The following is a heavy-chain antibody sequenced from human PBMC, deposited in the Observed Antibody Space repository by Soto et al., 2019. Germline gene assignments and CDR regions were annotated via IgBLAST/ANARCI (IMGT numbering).Heavy chain of an antibody. CDR3: TRVETKTYGKFAC. CDR2: ISTDGSST. V-gene: IGHV3-74*01. Sequence: PGGSLRLSCAASGFTFSNYWMHWVRQAPGKGLVWVSRISTDGSSTSYADSVKGRFTISRDNAKNTLYLQMNSQRAEDTAVYYCTRVETKTYGKFACWGQGTLVTVSS. J-gene: IGHJ4*02. CDR1: GFTFSNYW. D-gene: IGHD3-10*01.